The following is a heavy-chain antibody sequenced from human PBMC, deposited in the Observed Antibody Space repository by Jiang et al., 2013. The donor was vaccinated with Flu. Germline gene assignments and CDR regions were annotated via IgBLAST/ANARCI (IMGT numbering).Heavy chain of an antibody. CDR3: ARGSLRYCSSTSCFIPQFDS. CDR1: GGSISSYY. D-gene: IGHD2-2*01. J-gene: IGHJ4*02. Sequence: LLKPSETLSLTCTVSGGSISSYYWSWIRQPPGKGLEWIGYIYYSGSTNYNPSLKSRVTISVDTSKNQFSLKLSSVTAADTAVYYCARGSLRYCSSTSCFIPQFDSWGQGTLVTVSS. V-gene: IGHV4-59*01. CDR2: IYYSGST.